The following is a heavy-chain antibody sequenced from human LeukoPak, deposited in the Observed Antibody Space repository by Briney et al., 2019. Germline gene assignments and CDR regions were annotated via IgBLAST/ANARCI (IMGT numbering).Heavy chain of an antibody. D-gene: IGHD5-24*01. CDR3: ARGRWLQAKVLADY. V-gene: IGHV4-34*01. CDR2: INHSGST. J-gene: IGHJ4*02. Sequence: PSETLSLTCAVYGGSFSGYFWSWIRQPPGKGLEWIGEINHSGSTNYNPSLKSRVTISVDTSKNRFSLKLSSVTAADTAVYYCARGRWLQAKVLADYWGQGTLVTVSS. CDR1: GGSFSGYF.